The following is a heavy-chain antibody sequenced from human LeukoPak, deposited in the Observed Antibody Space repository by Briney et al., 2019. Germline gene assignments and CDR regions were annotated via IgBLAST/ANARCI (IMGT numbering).Heavy chain of an antibody. J-gene: IGHJ4*02. V-gene: IGHV3-7*01. CDR2: IKKDGSER. D-gene: IGHD2-21*01. CDR3: ARTRGETYFDY. CDR1: GFTFSSYW. Sequence: PGGSLRLSCAASGFTFSSYWMSWIRQAPGKGLEWVANIKKDGSERYFVDSVKGRFTISRDNAKTSLYLQMNFLRTEDTALYYCARTRGETYFDYWGQGTLVTVSS.